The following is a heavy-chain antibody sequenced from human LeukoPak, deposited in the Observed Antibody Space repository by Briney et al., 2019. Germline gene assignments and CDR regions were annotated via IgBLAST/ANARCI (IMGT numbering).Heavy chain of an antibody. CDR3: ARGQFEAAAFDY. Sequence: AGGSLRLSCAASGFAVSSNYMSWVRQAPGKGLEWVSVIYSGGSTYYADSVKGRFTISRDNSKNTLYLQMNSLRAEDTAVYYCARGQFEAAAFDYWGQGTLVTVSS. J-gene: IGHJ4*02. CDR1: GFAVSSNY. D-gene: IGHD6-13*01. V-gene: IGHV3-66*02. CDR2: IYSGGST.